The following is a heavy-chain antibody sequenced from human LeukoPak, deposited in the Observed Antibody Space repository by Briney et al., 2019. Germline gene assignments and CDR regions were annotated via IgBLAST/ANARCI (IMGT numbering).Heavy chain of an antibody. Sequence: GGSLRLSCTGSGFIISNYGMHWVRQAPGQGLEWVSGVSWNSGSIGYADSVKGRFTITRDNAENSLYLQMNSLRAEDMALYYCSKDSGGQHIGGPFDYWGQGTLVTVSS. D-gene: IGHD3-10*01. CDR1: GFIISNYG. CDR3: SKDSGGQHIGGPFDY. J-gene: IGHJ4*02. CDR2: VSWNSGSI. V-gene: IGHV3-9*03.